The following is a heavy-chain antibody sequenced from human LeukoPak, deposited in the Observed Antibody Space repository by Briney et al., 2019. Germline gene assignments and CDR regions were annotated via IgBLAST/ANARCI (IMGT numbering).Heavy chain of an antibody. CDR3: ARGEGLGTTNGGYYFAY. Sequence: GGSLRLSCAASGFTFSSYWMSWVRQAPGKGLEWVANVKQDGSDKYYVDSVKGRFTISRDNAKNSLYLQMNTLRAEDTAVYYCARGEGLGTTNGGYYFAYWGQGSLVIVSS. CDR1: GFTFSSYW. J-gene: IGHJ4*02. V-gene: IGHV3-7*01. CDR2: VKQDGSDK. D-gene: IGHD1-26*01.